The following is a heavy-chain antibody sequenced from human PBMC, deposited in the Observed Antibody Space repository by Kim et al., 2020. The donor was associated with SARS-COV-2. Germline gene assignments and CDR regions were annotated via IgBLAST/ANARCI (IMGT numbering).Heavy chain of an antibody. J-gene: IGHJ6*02. CDR1: GGSISSGGYY. CDR2: IYYSGST. CDR3: SRDALKNPVPLGYYYYGRDV. Sequence: SETLSLTCTVSGGSISSGGYYWSWIRQHPGKGLEWIGYIYYSGSTYYNPSLKRRVTISVDTSKNQFSLKLSSVTAADTAVYSCSRDALKNPVPLGYYYYGRDVWGQGATVPV. V-gene: IGHV4-31*03.